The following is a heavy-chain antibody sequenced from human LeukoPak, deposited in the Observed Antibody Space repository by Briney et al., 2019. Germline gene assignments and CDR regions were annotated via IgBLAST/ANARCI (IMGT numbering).Heavy chain of an antibody. V-gene: IGHV3-66*01. CDR2: IYSGGST. Sequence: GGSLRLSCAASGFTVSSNYMSWVRQAPGKGLEWVSVIYSGGSTYYADSVKGRFTISRDNSKNTLYLQMNSLRAEDTAVYYCAKDSSFMITFGGVIAPFFDYWGQGTLVTVSS. J-gene: IGHJ4*02. D-gene: IGHD3-16*02. CDR3: AKDSSFMITFGGVIAPFFDY. CDR1: GFTVSSNY.